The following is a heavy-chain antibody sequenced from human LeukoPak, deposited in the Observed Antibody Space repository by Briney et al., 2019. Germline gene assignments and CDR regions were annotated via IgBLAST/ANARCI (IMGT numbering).Heavy chain of an antibody. D-gene: IGHD3-9*01. CDR2: INAGNGNT. Sequence: ASVKVSCKASGGTFSSYAMHWVRQAPGQRLEWMGWINAGNGNTKYSQKFQGRVTITRDTSASTAYMELSSLRSGDTAVYYCARVLRYFDSAEYFQHWGQGTLVTVSS. CDR3: ARVLRYFDSAEYFQH. J-gene: IGHJ1*01. V-gene: IGHV1-3*01. CDR1: GGTFSSYA.